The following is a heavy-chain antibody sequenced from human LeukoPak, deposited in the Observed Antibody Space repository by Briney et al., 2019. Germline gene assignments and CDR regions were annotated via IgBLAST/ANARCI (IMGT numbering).Heavy chain of an antibody. CDR3: APYYYDAPADY. V-gene: IGHV4-34*01. CDR1: GGSFSGYY. J-gene: IGHJ4*02. CDR2: INHSGST. D-gene: IGHD3-22*01. Sequence: SETLSLTCAVYGGSFSGYYWSWIRQPPGKGLEWIGEINHSGSTYYNPSLKSRVTISVDTSKNQFSLKLSSVTAADTAVYYCAPYYYDAPADYWGQGTLVTVSS.